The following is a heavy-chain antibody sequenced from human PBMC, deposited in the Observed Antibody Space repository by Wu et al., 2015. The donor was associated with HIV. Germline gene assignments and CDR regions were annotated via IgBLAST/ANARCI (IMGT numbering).Heavy chain of an antibody. V-gene: IGHV1-2*02. CDR2: INPNSGGT. CDR3: ARGGIYCRTTTCYGDYFDY. J-gene: IGHJ4*02. D-gene: IGHD2-2*01. Sequence: QVQLVQSGAEVKKPGASVKVSCKASGYTFTGYYMHWVRQAPGQGLEWMGWINPNSGGTNYAQKFQGRVTMTRDTSISTAYMELSRLRSDDTAVYYCARGGIYCRTTTCYGDYFDYWGQGTLGHRLL. CDR1: GYTFTGYY.